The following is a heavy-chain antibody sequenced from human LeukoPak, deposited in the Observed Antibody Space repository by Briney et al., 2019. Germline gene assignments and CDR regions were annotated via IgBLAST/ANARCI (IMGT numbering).Heavy chain of an antibody. Sequence: ASVKVSCKASGYTSTGYNMYWVRDAPGQRLEWMGWINPNSGGTNYAQKFQGRVTMTRDTSISTAYMELSRLRSDDTAVYYCAPSHYDSSAYYYDYWGQGTLVTVSS. CDR1: GYTSTGYN. J-gene: IGHJ4*02. D-gene: IGHD3-22*01. CDR2: INPNSGGT. V-gene: IGHV1-2*02. CDR3: APSHYDSSAYYYDY.